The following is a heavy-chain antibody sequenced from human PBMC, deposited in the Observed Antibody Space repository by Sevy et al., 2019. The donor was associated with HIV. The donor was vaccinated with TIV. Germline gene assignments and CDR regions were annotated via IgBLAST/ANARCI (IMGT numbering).Heavy chain of an antibody. Sequence: SEILSLTCTVSGGSISSYYWSWIRQPPGKGLEWIGYIYYSGSTNYNPSLKSRVTISVDTSKNQFSLKLSSVTAADTAVYYCARESDTAYDYWGQGTLVTVSS. CDR2: IYYSGST. V-gene: IGHV4-59*01. CDR1: GGSISSYY. D-gene: IGHD5-18*01. CDR3: ARESDTAYDY. J-gene: IGHJ4*02.